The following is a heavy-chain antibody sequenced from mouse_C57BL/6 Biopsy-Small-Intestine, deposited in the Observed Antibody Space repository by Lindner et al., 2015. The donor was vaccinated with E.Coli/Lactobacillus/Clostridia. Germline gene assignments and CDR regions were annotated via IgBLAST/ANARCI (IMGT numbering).Heavy chain of an antibody. Sequence: VQLQESGPELVKPGASVKISCKASGYSFTSYYIHWVKQRPGQGLEWIGWIYPGSGNTKYNENFKGKATLTADTSSSTAYMQLNSLTSEDSAVYYCARGAYDWFAYWGQGTLVTVSA. CDR3: ARGAYDWFAY. D-gene: IGHD2-12*01. V-gene: IGHV1-66*01. CDR1: GYSFTSYY. CDR2: IYPGSGNT. J-gene: IGHJ3*01.